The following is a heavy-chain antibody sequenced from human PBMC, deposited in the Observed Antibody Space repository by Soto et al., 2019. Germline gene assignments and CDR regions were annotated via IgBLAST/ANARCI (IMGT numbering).Heavy chain of an antibody. CDR2: VYYTGST. V-gene: IGHV4-34*01. Sequence: QVQLLQWGAGLLKPSETLSLTCAVSGGSFNSNYWSWVRQPPGKGLEWIGEVYYTGSTNYNPSLKSRVTISADTSQKQFSLKLTSVTAADTARYYCARARWDYWGQGTLVTVSS. J-gene: IGHJ4*02. CDR3: ARARWDY. CDR1: GGSFNSNY.